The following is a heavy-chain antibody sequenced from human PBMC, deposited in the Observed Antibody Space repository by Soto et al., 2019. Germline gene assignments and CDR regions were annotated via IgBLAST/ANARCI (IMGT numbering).Heavy chain of an antibody. CDR3: PRHRGAYYYDSIGYMPHGFDT. Sequence: PSDTLSLTCTVSGGSISSSSYYWGWIRQPPGKGLEWIGSIYYSGSTYYNPSLKSRVTISVDTSKNQFSLKLSSVTAADTAVYYCPRHRGAYYYDSIGYMPHGFDTWGQGTLVTVYS. CDR1: GGSISSSSYY. J-gene: IGHJ5*02. V-gene: IGHV4-39*03. CDR2: IYYSGST. D-gene: IGHD3-22*01.